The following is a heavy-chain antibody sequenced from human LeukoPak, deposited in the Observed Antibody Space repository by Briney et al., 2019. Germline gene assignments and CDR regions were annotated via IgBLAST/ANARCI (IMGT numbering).Heavy chain of an antibody. CDR2: TYYRSKWYY. CDR3: SLARSEYHYGMDV. Sequence: SQTLSLTCAISGDSVSSISVAWNWIRQSPSRGLEWLGRTYYRSKWYYEYAVSVKSRINISPDTFKNQFSLQLTSVTTEDTAVYYCSLARSEYHYGMDVWGQGTTVTVSS. J-gene: IGHJ6*02. CDR1: GDSVSSISVA. V-gene: IGHV6-1*01.